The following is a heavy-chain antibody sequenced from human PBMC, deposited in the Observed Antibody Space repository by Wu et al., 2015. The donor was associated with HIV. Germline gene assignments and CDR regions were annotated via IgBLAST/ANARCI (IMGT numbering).Heavy chain of an antibody. Sequence: QVQLVQSGAEVKKPGASVKVSCKASGYTFTDYYIHWLRQAPGQGLEWMGWINPNSGATNSAQEFQGRVTLTRDMSITTVYMDLTRLESDDTAVYLCARATVFGIIIRFDPWGQGTLVTVSS. CDR1: GYTFTDYY. J-gene: IGHJ5*02. CDR3: ARATVFGIIIRFDP. CDR2: INPNSGAT. D-gene: IGHD3-10*01. V-gene: IGHV1-2*02.